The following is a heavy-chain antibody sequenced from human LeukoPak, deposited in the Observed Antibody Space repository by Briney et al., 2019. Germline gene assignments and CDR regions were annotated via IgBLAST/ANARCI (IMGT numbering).Heavy chain of an antibody. CDR3: ARHMDYWYFDL. CDR1: AYRFTGYW. Sequence: GESLKISCQASAYRFTGYWISWVRQMPGKGLEWMGRIDPSDSYTSYSPSFQGHVTISTDKSIRTVYLQWSSLKASDTAMYHCARHMDYWYFDLWGRGTLVTVSS. V-gene: IGHV5-10-1*01. J-gene: IGHJ2*01. CDR2: IDPSDSYT.